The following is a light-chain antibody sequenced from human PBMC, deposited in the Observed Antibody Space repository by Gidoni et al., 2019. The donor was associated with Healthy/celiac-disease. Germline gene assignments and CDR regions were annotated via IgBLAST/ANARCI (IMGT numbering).Light chain of an antibody. V-gene: IGKV1-5*03. CDR1: QSISSC. Sequence: DNKRTQSPSTLSASVGDRVTITCLASQSISSCLAWYQQKQGKAPKLLIYTASSLESGVPSRFSGSGSGTEFTLTISSLQPDDFATYYCQQYNSYSYTFGQGTKLEIK. CDR2: TAS. J-gene: IGKJ2*01. CDR3: QQYNSYSYT.